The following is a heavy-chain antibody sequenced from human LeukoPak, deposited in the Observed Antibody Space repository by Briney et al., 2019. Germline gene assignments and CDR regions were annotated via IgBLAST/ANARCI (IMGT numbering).Heavy chain of an antibody. CDR2: ISSSGSNI. CDR1: GFTFSDYY. V-gene: IGHV3-11*04. Sequence: GGSLRLSCAASGFTFSDYYMSWIRQAPGKGLEWVSYISSSGSNIYYADSVKGRLTISGDNAKNSLYLQVNSLRAEDTAVYYCARDIYGSGPPVGDAIDYWGQGTLVTVSS. CDR3: ARDIYGSGPPVGDAIDY. J-gene: IGHJ4*02. D-gene: IGHD3-10*01.